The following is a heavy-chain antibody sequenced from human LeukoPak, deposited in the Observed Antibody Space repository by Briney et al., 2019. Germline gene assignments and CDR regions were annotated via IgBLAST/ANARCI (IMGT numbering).Heavy chain of an antibody. V-gene: IGHV4-59*01. CDR2: IYYSGST. J-gene: IGHJ5*02. Sequence: SETLSLTCTVSGGSISSYYWSWIRQPPGKGLEWIGYIYYSGSTNYNPSLKSRVTISVDTSKNQFSLKLSSVTAADTAVYYCARESSIAARKRYWFDPWGQATLVTVSS. D-gene: IGHD6-6*01. CDR3: ARESSIAARKRYWFDP. CDR1: GGSISSYY.